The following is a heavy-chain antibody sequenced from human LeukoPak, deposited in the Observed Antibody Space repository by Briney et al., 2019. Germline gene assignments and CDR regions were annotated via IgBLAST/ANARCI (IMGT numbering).Heavy chain of an antibody. CDR2: ISGSGGTT. CDR1: GFSFTTFA. D-gene: IGHD3-9*01. CDR3: ANERDETGYFNAPFDQ. J-gene: IGHJ4*02. V-gene: IGHV3-23*01. Sequence: GGSLRLFCAASGFSFTTFAMNWVRQAPGKGLEWVSGISGSGGTTFYADSVEGRFTISRDNSNNTLFLQMDRLKGEDTAVYFCANERDETGYFNAPFDQWGQGTLVTVSS.